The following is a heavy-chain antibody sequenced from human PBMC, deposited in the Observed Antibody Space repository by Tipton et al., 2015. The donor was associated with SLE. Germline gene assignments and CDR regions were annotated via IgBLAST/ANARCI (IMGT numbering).Heavy chain of an antibody. CDR2: INHSGST. D-gene: IGHD3-9*01. J-gene: IGHJ6*03. V-gene: IGHV4-34*01. CDR3: ARRGYDIPYYYYMDV. Sequence: GSLRLSCAVYGGSFSGYYWSWIRQPPGKGLEWIGEINHSGSTNYNPSLKSRVTISVDTSKNQFSLKLSSVTAADTAVYYCARRGYDIPYYYYMDVWGKGATVTVSS. CDR1: GGSFSGYY.